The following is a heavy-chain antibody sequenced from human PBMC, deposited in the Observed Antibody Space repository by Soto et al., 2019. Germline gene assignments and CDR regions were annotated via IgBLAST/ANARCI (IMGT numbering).Heavy chain of an antibody. J-gene: IGHJ4*02. CDR1: GGSIISGY. CDR3: AGLRGYAGSPIAY. D-gene: IGHD2-15*01. V-gene: IGHV4-59*01. Sequence: QVQLQESGPGLVKPSETLSLTCTVSGGSIISGYWSLIRQPPGKGLEWICYISYSGNTNYNPSLKSRVTMSVDTPKNQFSLGLSSGTTADTAVYYCAGLRGYAGSPIAYWGQGTLVTVSS. CDR2: ISYSGNT.